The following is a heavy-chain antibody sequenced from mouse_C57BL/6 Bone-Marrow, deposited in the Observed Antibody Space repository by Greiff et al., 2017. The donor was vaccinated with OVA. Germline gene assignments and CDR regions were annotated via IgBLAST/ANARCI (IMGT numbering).Heavy chain of an antibody. CDR2: INPSSGYT. CDR3: ARKYYSNWKAMDD. Sequence: VQVVESGAELARPGASVKMSCKASGYTFTSYTMHWVKQRPGQGLEWIGYINPSSGYTKYNQKFKDKATLTADKSSSPAYMQLSSLTSEDSAVYYCARKYYSNWKAMDDGGQGTSVTVSS. J-gene: IGHJ4*01. V-gene: IGHV1-4*01. D-gene: IGHD2-5*01. CDR1: GYTFTSYT.